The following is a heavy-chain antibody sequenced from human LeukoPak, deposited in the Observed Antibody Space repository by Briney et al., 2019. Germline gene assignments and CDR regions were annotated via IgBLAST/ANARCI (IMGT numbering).Heavy chain of an antibody. V-gene: IGHV3-30*04. CDR1: GFTFSSYA. D-gene: IGHD4-17*01. Sequence: PGGSLRLSCAASGFTFSSYAMHWVRQAPGKGREWVAVISYDGSNKYYADSVKGRFTISRDDAKNSLYFQMNSLSADDTAVYYCARGPNYGARVDYLDSWGQGTKVTVSS. CDR2: ISYDGSNK. J-gene: IGHJ4*02. CDR3: ARGPNYGARVDYLDS.